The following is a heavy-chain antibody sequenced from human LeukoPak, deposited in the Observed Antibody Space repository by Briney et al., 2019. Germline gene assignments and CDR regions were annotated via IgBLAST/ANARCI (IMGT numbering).Heavy chain of an antibody. V-gene: IGHV3-74*01. Sequence: GGSLRLSCAVSGFTFSSYWMHWVRRAPGKGLVWVSRINSDGSSTSYADSGKGQFTISRDNAKNTLYLQMNSRRAEDTAVYSCASGLRYFDWLTDYFDYWGQGTLVAVSS. CDR2: INSDGSST. D-gene: IGHD3-9*01. CDR1: GFTFSSYW. CDR3: ASGLRYFDWLTDYFDY. J-gene: IGHJ4*02.